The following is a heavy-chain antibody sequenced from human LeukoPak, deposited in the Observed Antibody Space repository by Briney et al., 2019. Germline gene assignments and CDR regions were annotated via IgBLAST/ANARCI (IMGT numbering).Heavy chain of an antibody. Sequence: GGSLRLSCTVSGFTLSSYEMSWIRQAPGKGLEWVSIIYSGGGTYYADSVKGRFTIFRDNSKNTLSLQMNSLRAEDTAVYYCARDYAWFAPWGQGTLVTVSS. CDR2: IYSGGGT. CDR1: GFTLSSYE. D-gene: IGHD3-16*01. V-gene: IGHV3-66*01. J-gene: IGHJ5*02. CDR3: ARDYAWFAP.